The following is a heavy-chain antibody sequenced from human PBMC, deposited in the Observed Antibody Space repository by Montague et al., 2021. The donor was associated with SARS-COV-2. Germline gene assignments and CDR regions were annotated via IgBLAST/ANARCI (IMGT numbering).Heavy chain of an antibody. D-gene: IGHD3-22*01. CDR3: AREVMIGWLSDFDN. Sequence: TLSLTCTVSGGFISSGTYYWSWVRQPAGKGLVWIGRADTSAITNHTLSLGSRITISIDTSANKFSLNLRSVTAADTAVYFCAREVMIGWLSDFDNWGQGTLVAVSS. CDR2: ADTSAIT. CDR1: GGFISSGTYY. V-gene: IGHV4-61*02. J-gene: IGHJ4*01.